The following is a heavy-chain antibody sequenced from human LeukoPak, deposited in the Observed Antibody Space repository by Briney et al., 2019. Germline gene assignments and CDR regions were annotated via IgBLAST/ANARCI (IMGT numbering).Heavy chain of an antibody. D-gene: IGHD6-13*01. Sequence: PGGSLRLSCAASGFTFSIYAMTWVRQAPGKGLEWVSAISGRGDRTYYADSVEGRFTISRDASKRTLFLKMSSLRAEDTAVYYCAKPIFRQMAAAGEFDYWGQGTLVTVSS. J-gene: IGHJ4*02. CDR3: AKPIFRQMAAAGEFDY. V-gene: IGHV3-23*01. CDR1: GFTFSIYA. CDR2: ISGRGDRT.